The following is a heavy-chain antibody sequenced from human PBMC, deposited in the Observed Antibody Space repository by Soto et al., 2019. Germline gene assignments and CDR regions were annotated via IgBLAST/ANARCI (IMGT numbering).Heavy chain of an antibody. CDR3: ARALWRRRWGSDYYDGMDL. CDR1: GYTFNNFG. CDR2: INIYNGET. V-gene: IGHV1-18*01. D-gene: IGHD3-16*01. J-gene: IGHJ6*02. Sequence: QGQLVQSGGEVKKPGASVKVSCKASGYTFNNFGIAWVRQAPGQGLEWMGWINIYNGETKYAQNVQGRVTLTRDTSATTAYMDLRSLRSDATAVYYCARALWRRRWGSDYYDGMDLWGQGTAITVSS.